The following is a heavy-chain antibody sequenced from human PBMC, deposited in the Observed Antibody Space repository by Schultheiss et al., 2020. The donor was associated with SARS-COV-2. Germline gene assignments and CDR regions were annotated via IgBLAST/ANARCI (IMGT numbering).Heavy chain of an antibody. Sequence: GGSLRLSCATSGLTFSDSAMHWVRQASGKGLEWVGRIRTKPENYATAYAASVKGRFTISRDDSKNTAFLQMTSLKTEDTAVYYCARQSEDVTTSAIGSWGQGTLVTVSS. J-gene: IGHJ5*01. CDR1: GLTFSDSA. V-gene: IGHV3-73*01. CDR2: IRTKPENYAT. D-gene: IGHD1/OR15-1a*01. CDR3: ARQSEDVTTSAIGS.